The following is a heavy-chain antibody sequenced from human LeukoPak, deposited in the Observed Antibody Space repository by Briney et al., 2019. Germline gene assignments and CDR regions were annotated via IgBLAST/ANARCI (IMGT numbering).Heavy chain of an antibody. Sequence: ASVKVSCKASGYTFTSYYMHWVRQAPGQGLEWMGIINPSGGSTSYAQKFQGRVTMIRDTSTSTVYMELSSLRSEDTAVYYCAILSWGWYFYYYYGMDVWGQGTTVTVSS. CDR3: AILSWGWYFYYYYGMDV. D-gene: IGHD6-19*01. CDR2: INPSGGST. CDR1: GYTFTSYY. J-gene: IGHJ6*02. V-gene: IGHV1-46*01.